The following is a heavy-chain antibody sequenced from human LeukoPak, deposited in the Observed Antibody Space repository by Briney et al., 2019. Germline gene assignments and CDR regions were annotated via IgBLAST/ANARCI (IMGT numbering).Heavy chain of an antibody. J-gene: IGHJ4*02. D-gene: IGHD6-6*01. V-gene: IGHV3-30*04. Sequence: GGSLRLSCAASGFTFRSYAMHWVRQAPGKGLEGVAVISYDGSNKYYADSVKGRFTISRDNSKNTLYLQMNSLRAEETAVYYCARDPYSSSRLDYWGQGTLVTVSS. CDR3: ARDPYSSSRLDY. CDR2: ISYDGSNK. CDR1: GFTFRSYA.